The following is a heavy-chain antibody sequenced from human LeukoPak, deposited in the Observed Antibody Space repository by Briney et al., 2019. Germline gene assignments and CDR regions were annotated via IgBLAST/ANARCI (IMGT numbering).Heavy chain of an antibody. V-gene: IGHV4-39*01. CDR3: ARRNGGNSGFDY. J-gene: IGHJ4*02. D-gene: IGHD4-23*01. Sequence: SETLSLTCTVSGGSISSSSTYWGWIRQPPGKGLEWIGNIYYGGSTYYNPSLKSRVTISVDTSKNQLSLKISSVTAADTAVYYCARRNGGNSGFDYWGQGSLVPVSS. CDR2: IYYGGST. CDR1: GGSISSSSTY.